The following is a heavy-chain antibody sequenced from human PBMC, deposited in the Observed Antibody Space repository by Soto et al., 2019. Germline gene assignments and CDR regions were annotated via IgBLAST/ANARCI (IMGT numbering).Heavy chain of an antibody. D-gene: IGHD6-19*01. CDR3: AKVHRRGQWLTRDYYYYYYRDV. CDR1: GFTFSSYG. Sequence: QVQLVESGGGVVQPGRSLRLSCAASGFTFSSYGMHWVRQAPGKGLEWVAVISYDGSNKYYADSVKGRFTISRDNSKNTLYLQLNRLRAEATAVYYSAKVHRRGQWLTRDYYYYYYRDVWGKGTTVTVSS. V-gene: IGHV3-30*18. CDR2: ISYDGSNK. J-gene: IGHJ6*03.